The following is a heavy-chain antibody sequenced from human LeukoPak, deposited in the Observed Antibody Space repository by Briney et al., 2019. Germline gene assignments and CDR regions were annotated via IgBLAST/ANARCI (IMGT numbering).Heavy chain of an antibody. J-gene: IGHJ4*02. V-gene: IGHV3-21*01. CDR2: ISSSSSYV. CDR3: ARVREMATILPFDY. Sequence: GGSLRLSCAASGFTFSSYSMNWVRQAPGKGLEWVSSISSSSSYVYYADSVKGRFTISRDNAKNSLYLQMNSLRAEDTAVYYCARVREMATILPFDYWGQGTLVTVSS. CDR1: GFTFSSYS. D-gene: IGHD5-24*01.